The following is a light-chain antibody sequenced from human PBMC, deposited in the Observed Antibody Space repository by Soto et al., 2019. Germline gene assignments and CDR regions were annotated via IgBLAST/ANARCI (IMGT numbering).Light chain of an antibody. CDR2: GAS. Sequence: IQLTQSPSSRSASVGDRVTITCRASQGVSSFLAWYQQKPGKAPKLLIYGASTLQSGVPSRFGGSGSGTDFNLTVSSLQPEDFATYYCQQLFMYPPTFGPGTKVDIK. CDR1: QGVSSF. V-gene: IGKV1-9*01. J-gene: IGKJ3*01. CDR3: QQLFMYPPT.